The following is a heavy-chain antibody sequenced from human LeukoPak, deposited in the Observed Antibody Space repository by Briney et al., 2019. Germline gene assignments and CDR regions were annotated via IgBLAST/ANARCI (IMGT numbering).Heavy chain of an antibody. V-gene: IGHV4-4*09. CDR1: GGSINNYY. J-gene: IGHJ5*02. CDR3: ARHPCSTNCKGGFDP. Sequence: SQTLSLTGSVSGGSINNYYWSWIRQPPGKGLERIGYIYTSGSTNYNPSLKSRVTISVDTSKNQVSLWLSTVTAADTAVYYCARHPCSTNCKGGFDPWGQGALVTVSS. D-gene: IGHD2-2*01. CDR2: IYTSGST.